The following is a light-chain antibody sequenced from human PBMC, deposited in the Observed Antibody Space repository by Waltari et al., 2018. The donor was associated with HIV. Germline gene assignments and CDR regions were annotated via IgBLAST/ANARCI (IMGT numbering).Light chain of an antibody. CDR1: GLSKQY. CDR3: QSADASDTFLWV. V-gene: IGLV3-25*03. Sequence: SYELTQTPSVSVSPGQTARITCSGDGLSKQYTYWYQQRPGQARVLVIYKDRERPSGIPERYSGSSSGTTVTLTISGVQAEDEADYYCQSADASDTFLWVFGGGTKVTVL. CDR2: KDR. J-gene: IGLJ3*02.